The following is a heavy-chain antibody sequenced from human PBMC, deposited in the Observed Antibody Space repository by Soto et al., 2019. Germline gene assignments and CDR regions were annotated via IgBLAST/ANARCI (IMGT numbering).Heavy chain of an antibody. J-gene: IGHJ2*01. Sequence: QVQLQESGPGLVKPSQTLSLTCTVSGGCISSGGYYWSWIRQQPGKGLEWIGYIDYSGSTYYNPCLKRLVTISVDTSKNQLPLKLSSVTAAETAVYCCARDSGIYPTRYVDLWGRGTLVTVSS. CDR1: GGCISSGGYY. CDR3: ARDSGIYPTRYVDL. V-gene: IGHV4-31*01. CDR2: IDYSGST.